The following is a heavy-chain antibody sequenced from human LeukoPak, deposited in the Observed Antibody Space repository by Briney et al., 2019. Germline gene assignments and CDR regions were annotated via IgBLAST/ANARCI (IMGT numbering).Heavy chain of an antibody. Sequence: GGSLRLSCAASGFTVSSNYMSWVRQAPGKGLEWVSVIYSGGSTYYADSVKGRFTISRDSSKNTLYLQMNSLRAEDTAVYYYAREGRDGYNKGYWGQGTLVTVSS. CDR1: GFTVSSNY. J-gene: IGHJ4*02. CDR2: IYSGGST. D-gene: IGHD5-24*01. CDR3: AREGRDGYNKGY. V-gene: IGHV3-66*01.